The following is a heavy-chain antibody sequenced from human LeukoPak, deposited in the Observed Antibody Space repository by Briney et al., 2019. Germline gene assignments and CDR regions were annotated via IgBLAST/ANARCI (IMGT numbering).Heavy chain of an antibody. J-gene: IGHJ4*02. CDR1: GFTFSDYW. Sequence: QPGGSLRLSCAASGFTFSDYWMTWDRQAPGKGLEWVAHIKQDGGEKYYVDSVKGRFTISRDNANNLVFLQMNSLRAEDTAVYYCARGWNYAFRFDDWGQGTLVTVSS. CDR3: ARGWNYAFRFDD. D-gene: IGHD3-3*01. V-gene: IGHV3-7*01. CDR2: IKQDGGEK.